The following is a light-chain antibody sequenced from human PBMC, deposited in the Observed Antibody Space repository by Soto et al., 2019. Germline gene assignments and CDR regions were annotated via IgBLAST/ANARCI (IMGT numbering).Light chain of an antibody. V-gene: IGKV1-5*01. CDR2: DAS. CDR1: QSISSW. CDR3: QQYYSYYRT. Sequence: DIQMTQSPSTLSASVGDRVTITCRASQSISSWLAWYQQKPGKAPKLLIYDASTLESGVPSRFSGSGSGTEFTLTIHSLQPDDFATYYCQQYYSYYRTFGQGTKVDIK. J-gene: IGKJ1*01.